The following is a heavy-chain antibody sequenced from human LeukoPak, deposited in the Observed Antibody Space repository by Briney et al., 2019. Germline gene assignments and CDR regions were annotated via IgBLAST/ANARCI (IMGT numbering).Heavy chain of an antibody. Sequence: ASVIISCKASGYTLNSYGFTWVRQAPGQGLEGLGWINQYNGHTDNAQQMQGRVTMTTDTSTKTAYMEWRSLRREDTAVYYCARAHLKLWLGDDYYYYMDVWGKGTTVTV. V-gene: IGHV1-18*01. CDR2: INQYNGHT. D-gene: IGHD3-16*01. J-gene: IGHJ6*03. CDR3: ARAHLKLWLGDDYYYYMDV. CDR1: GYTLNSYG.